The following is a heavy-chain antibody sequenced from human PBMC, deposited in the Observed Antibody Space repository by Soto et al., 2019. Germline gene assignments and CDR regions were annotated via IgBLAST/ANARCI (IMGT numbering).Heavy chain of an antibody. CDR1: GGSFTSNNW. Sequence: SETLSLTCAVSGGSFTSNNWWTWVRQPPGQGLEWIGEIYRTGSTNYNPSLKSRVTISLDKSENQFSLKATSLTAADTAVYYCASRDPGTSVDYWGQGTLVTVSS. V-gene: IGHV4-4*02. J-gene: IGHJ4*02. CDR3: ASRDPGTSVDY. D-gene: IGHD1-7*01. CDR2: IYRTGST.